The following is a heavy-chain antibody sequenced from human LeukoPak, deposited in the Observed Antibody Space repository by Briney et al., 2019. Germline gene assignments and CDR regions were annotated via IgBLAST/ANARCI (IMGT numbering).Heavy chain of an antibody. D-gene: IGHD3-10*01. CDR2: ISGSGGST. V-gene: IGHV3-23*01. J-gene: IGHJ4*02. Sequence: GGSLRLSCAASGFTFSSYGMSWVRQAPGKGLEWVSAISGSGGSTYYADSVKGRFTISRDNSKNTLYLQMNSLRAEDTAVYYCAKDTSYGSGSYYISHFDYWGQGTLVTVSS. CDR3: AKDTSYGSGSYYISHFDY. CDR1: GFTFSSYG.